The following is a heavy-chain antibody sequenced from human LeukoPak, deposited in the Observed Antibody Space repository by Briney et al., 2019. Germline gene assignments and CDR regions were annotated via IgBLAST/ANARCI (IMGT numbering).Heavy chain of an antibody. CDR1: GGSISSPNYY. D-gene: IGHD3-9*01. V-gene: IGHV4-39*07. CDR3: ARVRLHLTGYYREVKHLDI. J-gene: IGHJ3*02. CDR2: ISFTGIT. Sequence: SETLSLSCTVSGGSISSPNYYWGWIRQPPGKGLESIGTISFTGITYYNPSLKSRVAISVDTSTNQFSLKLSSVTAADTAVYYCARVRLHLTGYYREVKHLDIWGQGTMVTVSS.